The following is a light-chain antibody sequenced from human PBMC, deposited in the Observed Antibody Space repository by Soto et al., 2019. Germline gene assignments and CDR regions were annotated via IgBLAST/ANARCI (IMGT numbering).Light chain of an antibody. CDR2: EGT. V-gene: IGLV2-23*01. CDR3: CSYAGTSRA. CDR1: SSDVVNDLL. J-gene: IGLJ3*02. Sequence: QSVLTQPASVSGSPGQSITISCTGTSSDVVNDLLVSWYQQQPGKAPKLMIYEGTKRPAGVSNRFSGSKSGNTASRTISGLQAEDEADYYCCSYAGTSRAFGGGTKLTVL.